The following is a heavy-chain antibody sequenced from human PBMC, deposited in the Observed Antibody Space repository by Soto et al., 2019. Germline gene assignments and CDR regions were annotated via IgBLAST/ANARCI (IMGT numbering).Heavy chain of an antibody. CDR1: GYTFTSYA. CDR2: INAGNGNT. Sequence: QVQLVQSGAEVKTPGASVKVSCKASGYTFTSYAMHWVRQAPGQRLEWMGWINAGNGNTKYSQKFQGRVTITRDTSASTAYMELSSLRSEDTAVYYCARVGFGSWTGYWGQGTLVTVSS. D-gene: IGHD6-13*01. J-gene: IGHJ4*02. V-gene: IGHV1-3*01. CDR3: ARVGFGSWTGY.